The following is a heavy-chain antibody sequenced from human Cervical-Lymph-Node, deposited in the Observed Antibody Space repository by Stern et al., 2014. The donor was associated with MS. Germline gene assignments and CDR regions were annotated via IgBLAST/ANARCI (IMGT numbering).Heavy chain of an antibody. D-gene: IGHD5-12*01. CDR2: ISGGVTTI. V-gene: IGHV3-11*01. J-gene: IGHJ4*02. Sequence: DQLVESGGGLVKPGGSLRLSCAASGFTFSDYYMSWIRQAPGKGLEWVSYISGGVTTIYHADSVKGRFTISRDNAKNSLYLQMNSLRAEDTAVYYCARNSGNENLDYWGQGTLVTVSS. CDR1: GFTFSDYY. CDR3: ARNSGNENLDY.